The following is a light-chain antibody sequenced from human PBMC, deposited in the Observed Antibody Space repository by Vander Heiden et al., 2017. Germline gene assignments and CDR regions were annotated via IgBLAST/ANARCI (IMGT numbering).Light chain of an antibody. CDR1: GPNTGSNA. Sequence: QSVLTQPPAASGTAGQRGAIACSGGGPNTGSNAVTWYQHLPGTARKPPIVGDSQRPSGVPDRFSGYKSGTSASLDISALQSEDEADYYGAAWDASLNGWVFGGGTELTVL. CDR3: AAWDASLNGWV. V-gene: IGLV1-44*01. J-gene: IGLJ3*02. CDR2: GDS.